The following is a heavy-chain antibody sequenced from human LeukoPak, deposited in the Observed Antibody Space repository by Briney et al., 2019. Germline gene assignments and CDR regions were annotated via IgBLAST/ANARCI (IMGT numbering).Heavy chain of an antibody. CDR3: AKGSTVTTLFDY. CDR2: ISWNSGSI. V-gene: IGHV3-9*01. D-gene: IGHD4-17*01. J-gene: IGHJ4*02. CDR1: GFTFDDYA. Sequence: GGSLRLSCAASGFTFDDYAMHWVRQDPGKGLEWVSGISWNSGSIGYADSVKGRFTISRDNAKNSPYLQMNSLRAEDTALYYCAKGSTVTTLFDYWGQGTLVTVSS.